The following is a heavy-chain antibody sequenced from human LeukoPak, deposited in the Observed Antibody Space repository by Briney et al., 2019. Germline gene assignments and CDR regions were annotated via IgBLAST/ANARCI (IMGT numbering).Heavy chain of an antibody. CDR3: AREVWTTVATSHYYYMDV. CDR2: ISGSGTTI. J-gene: IGHJ6*03. Sequence: GGSLRLSCAASGFTFRTYEMNWVRQAPGKGLEWVSYISGSGTTIYYADSVKGRFTISRDNAKNSLYLQMNSLRAEDTALYYCAREVWTTVATSHYYYMDVWGKGTTVTVSS. V-gene: IGHV3-48*03. D-gene: IGHD4-17*01. CDR1: GFTFRTYE.